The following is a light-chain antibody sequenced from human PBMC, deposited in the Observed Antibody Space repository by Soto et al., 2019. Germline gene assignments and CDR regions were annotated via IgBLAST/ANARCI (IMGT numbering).Light chain of an antibody. CDR1: QGISSY. J-gene: IGKJ4*01. CDR2: AVP. V-gene: IGKV1-9*01. Sequence: DSHRTQSTSTVSAYVGDSVTITCRASQGISSYLAWYQQRPGKAPKFLMYAVPTLQSGVPSRFSGSGSGTEFALTISSLQPEDFATYYCQQLKNYPLTFGGGTKVDIK. CDR3: QQLKNYPLT.